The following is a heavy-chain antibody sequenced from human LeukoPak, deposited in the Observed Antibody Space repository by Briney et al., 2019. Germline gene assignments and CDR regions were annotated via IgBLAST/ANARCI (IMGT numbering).Heavy chain of an antibody. CDR1: GYTFATIG. CDR3: AGTTVTTYYYYGMDV. J-gene: IGHJ6*02. D-gene: IGHD4-17*01. Sequence: ASVNVSCKASGYTFATIGISWVRQAAGQGLERIGWISGYDANTNYAQKFQGRVTMTTDTSTSTAYMELRSLRSEDTAVYYCAGTTVTTYYYYGMDVWGQGTTVTVSS. CDR2: ISGYDANT. V-gene: IGHV1-18*01.